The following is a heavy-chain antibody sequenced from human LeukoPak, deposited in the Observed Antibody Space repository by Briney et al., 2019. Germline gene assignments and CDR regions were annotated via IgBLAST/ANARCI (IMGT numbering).Heavy chain of an antibody. CDR2: IKSKTDGGTT. Sequence: GGSLRLSCAASGFTFSNAWMSWVRQAPGKGPEWVGRIKSKTDGGTTDYAAPVKGRFTISRDDSKNTLYLQMNSLKTEDTAVYYCIAVIAAAGDFDYWGQGTLVTVSS. J-gene: IGHJ4*02. D-gene: IGHD6-13*01. V-gene: IGHV3-15*01. CDR1: GFTFSNAW. CDR3: IAVIAAAGDFDY.